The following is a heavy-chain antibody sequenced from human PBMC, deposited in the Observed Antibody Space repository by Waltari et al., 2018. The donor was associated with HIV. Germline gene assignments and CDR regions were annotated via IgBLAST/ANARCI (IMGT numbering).Heavy chain of an antibody. CDR3: ARGVVGDILTGRHEDWFDP. CDR1: GGSFSGYY. J-gene: IGHJ5*02. D-gene: IGHD3-9*01. CDR2: INHSGST. V-gene: IGHV4-34*01. Sequence: QVQLQQWGAGLLKPSETLSLTCAVYGGSFSGYYWSWIRPPPGKGLEWIGEINHSGSTNYNPSLKSRVTISVDTSKNQFSLKLSSVTAADTAVYYCARGVVGDILTGRHEDWFDPWGQGTLVTVSS.